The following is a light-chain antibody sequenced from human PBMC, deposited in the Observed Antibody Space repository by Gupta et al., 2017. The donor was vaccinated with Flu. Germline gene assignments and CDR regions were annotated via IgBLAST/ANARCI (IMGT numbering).Light chain of an antibody. CDR2: DVT. CDR3: CSYAGSV. Sequence: QSALTQPRSVSGPPGQSVTISCTGTASDIGDSKHVSWYQQHPGKAPKLVIYDVTKRPSGVPDRFSGSKSGNTASLTISGLQAEDAGDYYCCSYAGSVFGGGTKLTVL. CDR1: ASDIGDSKH. J-gene: IGLJ3*02. V-gene: IGLV2-11*01.